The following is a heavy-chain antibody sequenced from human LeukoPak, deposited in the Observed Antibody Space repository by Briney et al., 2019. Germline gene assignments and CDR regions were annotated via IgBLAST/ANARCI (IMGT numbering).Heavy chain of an antibody. D-gene: IGHD1-26*01. CDR1: GGSISSSNYY. CDR2: IYYSGST. Sequence: SETLSLTCTVSGGSISSSNYYWGWIRQPPGKGLEWIGNIYYSGSTYYNPSLKSRVTISVDKSKNQFSLKLSSETAADTAVYYCAKGIVGAFHGMDVWGQGTTVTVSS. CDR3: AKGIVGAFHGMDV. V-gene: IGHV4-39*07. J-gene: IGHJ6*02.